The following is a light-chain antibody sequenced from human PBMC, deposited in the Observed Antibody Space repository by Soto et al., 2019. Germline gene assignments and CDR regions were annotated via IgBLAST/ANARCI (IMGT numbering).Light chain of an antibody. CDR1: QSVSSSY. CDR3: QQYGSSRGT. V-gene: IGKV3-20*01. Sequence: EIVLTQSPGTLSLSPGERAPLSCRASQSVSSSYLAWYQQKPGQAPRLLIYGASSRATGIPVRFSGSGSGTDFTLTISRLEPEDFAVYYCQQYGSSRGTFGQGTKVEIK. J-gene: IGKJ1*01. CDR2: GAS.